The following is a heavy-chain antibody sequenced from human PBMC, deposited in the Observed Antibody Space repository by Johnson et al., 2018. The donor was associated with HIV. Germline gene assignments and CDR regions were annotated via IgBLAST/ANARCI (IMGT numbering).Heavy chain of an antibody. CDR3: ARGGTAYWDRVSAFDI. CDR2: IGTAGDT. D-gene: IGHD2-8*02. V-gene: IGHV3-13*01. J-gene: IGHJ3*02. CDR1: GFTVSSNY. Sequence: VQLVESGGGLIQPGGSLRLSCAASGFTVSSNYMSWVRQAPGKGLEWVSVIGTAGDTYYPGSVKGRFTISRENAKNSLYLQMNSLRAGDTAVYYCARGGTAYWDRVSAFDIWGQGTMVTVSS.